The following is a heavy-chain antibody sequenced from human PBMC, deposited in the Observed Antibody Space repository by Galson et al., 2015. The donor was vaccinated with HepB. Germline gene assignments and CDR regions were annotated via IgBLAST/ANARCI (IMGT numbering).Heavy chain of an antibody. CDR3: ASLIAVAGTMVADDCDY. V-gene: IGHV3-30-3*01. CDR2: ISYDGSNK. Sequence: LRLSCAASGFTFSSYAMHWVRQAPGKGLEWVAVISYDGSNKYYADSVKGRFTISRDNSKNTLYLQMNSLRAEDTAVYYCASLIAVAGTMVADDCDYWGQGTLVTVSS. CDR1: GFTFSSYA. D-gene: IGHD6-19*01. J-gene: IGHJ4*02.